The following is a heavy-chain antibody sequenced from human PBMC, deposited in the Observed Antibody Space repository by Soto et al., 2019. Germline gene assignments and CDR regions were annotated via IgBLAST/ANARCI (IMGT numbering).Heavy chain of an antibody. CDR1: GFTFSSYG. Sequence: QVQLVESGGGVVQPGRSLRHSCAASGFTFSSYGMHWVRQAPGKGLEWVAVISYDGSNKYYADSVKGRFTISRDNSKNTLYLQMNSLRAEDTAVYYCAKDGAFSSSWSLDYWGQGTLVTVSS. CDR2: ISYDGSNK. J-gene: IGHJ4*02. CDR3: AKDGAFSSSWSLDY. V-gene: IGHV3-30*18. D-gene: IGHD6-13*01.